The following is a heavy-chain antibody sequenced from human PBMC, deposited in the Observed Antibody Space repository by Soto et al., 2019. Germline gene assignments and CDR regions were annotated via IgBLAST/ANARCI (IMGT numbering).Heavy chain of an antibody. CDR1: GFTFSIYA. D-gene: IGHD1-20*01. CDR2: ISYDGSNK. J-gene: IGHJ3*02. CDR3: ASLDKTILATPVYDAFDI. V-gene: IGHV3-30-3*01. Sequence: GGALKVSCAASGFTFSIYAMHWVRHAPGKGLEWVAVISYDGSNKYYADSVKGRFTISRDNSKNTLYLQMNSLRAEDTAVYYCASLDKTILATPVYDAFDIWGQGTMVIVSS.